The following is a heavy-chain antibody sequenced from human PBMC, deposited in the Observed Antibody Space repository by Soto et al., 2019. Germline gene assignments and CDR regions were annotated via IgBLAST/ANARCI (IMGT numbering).Heavy chain of an antibody. J-gene: IGHJ3*02. CDR3: AKEKGRGTWRDAFDI. Sequence: GGSLRLSCAASGFTFSSYGMHCVREAPGKGLEWVAVISYDGSNKSYADSVKDRFTISRDNSKNTLYLQMNSLRAEDTAVYYCAKEKGRGTWRDAFDIWGIGTIFTVAS. V-gene: IGHV3-30*18. CDR1: GFTFSSYG. CDR2: ISYDGSNK. D-gene: IGHD1-1*01.